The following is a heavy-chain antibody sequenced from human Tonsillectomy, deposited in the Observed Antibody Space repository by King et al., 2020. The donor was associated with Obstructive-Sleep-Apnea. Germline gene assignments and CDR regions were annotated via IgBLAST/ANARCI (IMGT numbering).Heavy chain of an antibody. Sequence: VQLVESGGGLVQPGRSLRLSCTASGFTFGDYAMSWFRQAPGKGLEWVGFIRSKAYGGTTEYAASVKGRFTISRDDSKSIAYLQMNSLKTEDTAVYYCTRDPQGAAAGTNAFDIWGQGTMVTVSS. V-gene: IGHV3-49*03. D-gene: IGHD6-13*01. J-gene: IGHJ3*02. CDR2: IRSKAYGGTT. CDR1: GFTFGDYA. CDR3: TRDPQGAAAGTNAFDI.